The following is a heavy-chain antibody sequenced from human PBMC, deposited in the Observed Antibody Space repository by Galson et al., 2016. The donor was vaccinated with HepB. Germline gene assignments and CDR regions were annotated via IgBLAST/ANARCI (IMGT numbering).Heavy chain of an antibody. J-gene: IGHJ4*02. V-gene: IGHV3-23*01. CDR1: GFTFSSYA. D-gene: IGHD5-12*01. Sequence: SLRLSCAASGFTFSSYAMSWVRQAPGKGLEWVSAISGSGGSTYYADSVKGRFTIPRDNSKNTLYLQMNSLRAEDTAVYYCAKPRYSGYDWWDYWGQGTLVTVSS. CDR2: ISGSGGST. CDR3: AKPRYSGYDWWDY.